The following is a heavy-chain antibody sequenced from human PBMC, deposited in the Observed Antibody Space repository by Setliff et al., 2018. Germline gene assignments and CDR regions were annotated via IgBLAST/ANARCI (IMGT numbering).Heavy chain of an antibody. Sequence: ASVKVSCKASGYTFISRYIHWVRQAPGQGLEWMGIIFTNGEMTYIAQKFQGRVTMTKDVSASTVYMELSSLRSEDTSVYYCARGQDSYGDYGSSFDHWGQGTPVTVSS. CDR3: ARGQDSYGDYGSSFDH. J-gene: IGHJ4*02. D-gene: IGHD4-17*01. V-gene: IGHV1-46*01. CDR2: IFTNGEMT. CDR1: GYTFISRY.